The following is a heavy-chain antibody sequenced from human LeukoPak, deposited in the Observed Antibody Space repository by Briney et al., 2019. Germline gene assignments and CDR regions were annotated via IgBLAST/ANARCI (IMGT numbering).Heavy chain of an antibody. CDR2: MNPNSGNT. CDR1: GYTFTSYD. Sequence: ASVKVSCKASGYTFTSYDINWVRQATGQGLEWMGWMNPNSGNTGYAQKLQGRVTMTTDTSTSTAYMELRSLRSDDTAVYYCARELGATAGSNVYYYYGMDVWGQGTTVTVSS. D-gene: IGHD1-26*01. CDR3: ARELGATAGSNVYYYYGMDV. V-gene: IGHV1-8*01. J-gene: IGHJ6*02.